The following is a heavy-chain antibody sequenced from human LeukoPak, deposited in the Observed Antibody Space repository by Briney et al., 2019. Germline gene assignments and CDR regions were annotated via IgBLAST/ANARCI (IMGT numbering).Heavy chain of an antibody. V-gene: IGHV3-21*01. CDR2: ISSSSSYI. CDR3: AREGRNYDWFDP. J-gene: IGHJ5*02. D-gene: IGHD1-7*01. Sequence: GGSLRLSCAASGFTFSSYSMNWVRQAPGKGLEWVSSISSSSSYIYYADSVKGRFTISRDNAKNSLYLQMNSLRAEDTAVYYCAREGRNYDWFDPWGQGTLVTVSS. CDR1: GFTFSSYS.